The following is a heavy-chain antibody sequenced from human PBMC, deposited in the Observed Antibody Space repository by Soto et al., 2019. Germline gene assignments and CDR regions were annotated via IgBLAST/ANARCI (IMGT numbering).Heavy chain of an antibody. D-gene: IGHD6-25*01. Sequence: PSETLSLTCAVYGGSFSGYYWSWIRQPPGKGLEWIGEINHSGSTNYNPSLKSRVTISVDTSKNQFSLKLSPVTAADTAVYYCARRSAAGPWGQGTLVTVSS. V-gene: IGHV4-34*01. CDR2: INHSGST. CDR3: ARRSAAGP. CDR1: GGSFSGYY. J-gene: IGHJ5*02.